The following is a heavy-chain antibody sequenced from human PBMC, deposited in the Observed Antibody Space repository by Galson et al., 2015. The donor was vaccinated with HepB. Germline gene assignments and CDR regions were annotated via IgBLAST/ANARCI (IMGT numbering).Heavy chain of an antibody. CDR1: GFTFSSYA. D-gene: IGHD3-3*01. CDR2: ISGSGGST. Sequence: SLRLSCAASGFTFSSYAMSWVRQAPGKGMEWVSAISGSGGSTYYADSVKGRFTISRDNSKNTLYLQMNSLRAEDTAVYYCAKWKPPGVLEWLTNYFDYWGQGTLVTVSS. CDR3: AKWKPPGVLEWLTNYFDY. J-gene: IGHJ4*02. V-gene: IGHV3-23*01.